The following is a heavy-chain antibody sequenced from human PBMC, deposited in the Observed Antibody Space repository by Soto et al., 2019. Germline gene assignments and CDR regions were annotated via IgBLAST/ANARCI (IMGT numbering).Heavy chain of an antibody. CDR2: IYPGDSDT. CDR1: GYSFTSYW. CDR3: ARPYCSSTSCRTYYMDV. V-gene: IGHV5-51*01. D-gene: IGHD2-2*01. Sequence: GESLKISCKGSGYSFTSYWIGWVRQMPGKGLEWMGIIYPGDSDTRYSPSFQGQVTISADKSISTAYLQWSSLKASDTAMYYCARPYCSSTSCRTYYMDVWGEGTTVTVSS. J-gene: IGHJ6*03.